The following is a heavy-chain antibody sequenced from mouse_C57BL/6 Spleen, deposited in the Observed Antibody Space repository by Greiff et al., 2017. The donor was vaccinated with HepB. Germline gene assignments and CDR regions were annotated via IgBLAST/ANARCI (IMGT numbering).Heavy chain of an antibody. CDR3: ARGGISYNYWYFDV. D-gene: IGHD1-1*01. CDR1: GYSFTGYY. V-gene: IGHV1-42*01. Sequence: EVQLQQSGPELVKPGASVKISCKASGYSFTGYYMNWVKQSPEKSLEWIGEINPSTGGTTYNQKFKAKATLTVDKSSSTAYMQLKSLTSEDSAVYYCARGGISYNYWYFDVWGTGTTVTVSS. CDR2: INPSTGGT. J-gene: IGHJ1*03.